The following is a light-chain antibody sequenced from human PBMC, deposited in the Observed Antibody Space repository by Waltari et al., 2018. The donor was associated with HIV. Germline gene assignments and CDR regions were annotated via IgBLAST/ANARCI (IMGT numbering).Light chain of an antibody. V-gene: IGKV1-39*01. CDR1: KSISSY. Sequence: DIQMTQSPSPLSASVGHRVTITCRASKSISSYLNWYQQKPGKAPKLLIYAASSLQSGVPSRFSGSGSGTDFTLTISSLQPEDFATYYCQQSYSTVWTFGQGTKVEIK. CDR2: AAS. CDR3: QQSYSTVWT. J-gene: IGKJ1*01.